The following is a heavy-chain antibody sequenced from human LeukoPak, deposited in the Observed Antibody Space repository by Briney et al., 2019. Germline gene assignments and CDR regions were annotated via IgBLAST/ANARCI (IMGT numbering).Heavy chain of an antibody. J-gene: IGHJ5*02. V-gene: IGHV3-23*01. D-gene: IGHD6-13*01. CDR3: VKDYSSSWFNWFGP. CDR1: GFTFSSYA. CDR2: ISGSGGNT. Sequence: GSLRLSWAASGFTFSSYAMSWDRQAPGKGLEWVSAISGSGGNTQYADSVKGRFTISRDNSKNTLYLQMNSLRAEDTAVYYCVKDYSSSWFNWFGPWGQGPLVTVSS.